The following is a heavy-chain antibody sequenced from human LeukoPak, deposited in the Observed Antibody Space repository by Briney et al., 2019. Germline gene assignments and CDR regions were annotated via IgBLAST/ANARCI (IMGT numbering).Heavy chain of an antibody. D-gene: IGHD3-10*01. J-gene: IGHJ6*03. V-gene: IGHV4-34*01. CDR1: GGSFSSYF. Sequence: KTSETLSLTCAFYGGSFSSYFWSWIRQPPGRGLEWIGEINHSGSTNYNSSLKSRVTISVDTSKNQFSLKLSSVTAADTAVYYCSRGVGSLRYNYYYYLDVWGKGTSVTVSS. CDR2: INHSGST. CDR3: SRGVGSLRYNYYYYLDV.